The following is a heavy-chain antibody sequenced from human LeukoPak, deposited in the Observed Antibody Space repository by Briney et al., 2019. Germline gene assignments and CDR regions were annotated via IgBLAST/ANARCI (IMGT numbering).Heavy chain of an antibody. CDR1: GWSVNRGSYY. V-gene: IGHV4-61*01. CDR2: IYYSETT. D-gene: IGHD3-22*01. J-gene: IGHJ4*02. CDR3: ARRPSQYYYDTSGFDY. Sequence: SETLSLTCSVSGWSVNRGSYYWTWIRQPPGKGLEWIGDIYYSETTNYNPSLESRVTISVDTPKTQFSLRLSSVTGADTAVYYCARRPSQYYYDTSGFDYWGQGALVTVSS.